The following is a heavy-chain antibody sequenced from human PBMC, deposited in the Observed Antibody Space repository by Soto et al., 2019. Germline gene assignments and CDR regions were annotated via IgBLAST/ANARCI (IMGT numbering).Heavy chain of an antibody. CDR3: ANVPAAVAGKDY. J-gene: IGHJ4*02. Sequence: GGSLRLSCAASGFTFSSYAMSWVRQVPGKGLVWVSRIGGNGRSTNYADSVKGRFTVSRDNAKSTLYLQMNSLRAEDTAVYYCANVPAAVAGKDYWGQGTLVTVSS. CDR2: IGGNGRST. CDR1: GFTFSSYA. V-gene: IGHV3-23*01. D-gene: IGHD6-19*01.